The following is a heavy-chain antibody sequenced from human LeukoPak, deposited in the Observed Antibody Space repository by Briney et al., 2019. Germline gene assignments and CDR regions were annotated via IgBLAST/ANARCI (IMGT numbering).Heavy chain of an antibody. D-gene: IGHD3-3*01. CDR3: AKDSQVSGFWSGYDMDV. V-gene: IGHV3-30-3*01. J-gene: IGHJ6*03. CDR1: GSTFSSYA. Sequence: GGSLRLSCAASGSTFSSYAMHWVRQAPGKGLEWVAVISYDGSNKYYADSVKGRFTISRDNSKNTLYLQMNSLRAEDTAVYYCAKDSQVSGFWSGYDMDVWGKGTTVTVSS. CDR2: ISYDGSNK.